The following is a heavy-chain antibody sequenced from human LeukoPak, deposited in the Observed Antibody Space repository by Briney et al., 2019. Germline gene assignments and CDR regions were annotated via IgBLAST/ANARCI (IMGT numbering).Heavy chain of an antibody. CDR2: MYYSGST. CDR1: GGSISSTNNY. D-gene: IGHD3-22*01. Sequence: SETLSLTCSVSGGSISSTNNYWGWIRQPPGKGLEWIGSMYYSGSTHYNPSLKSRVTISVDTSKNQFSLKLSSVTAADTAVYYCARQTRNYYDSSREFLDYWGQGTLVTVSS. CDR3: ARQTRNYYDSSREFLDY. V-gene: IGHV4-39*01. J-gene: IGHJ4*02.